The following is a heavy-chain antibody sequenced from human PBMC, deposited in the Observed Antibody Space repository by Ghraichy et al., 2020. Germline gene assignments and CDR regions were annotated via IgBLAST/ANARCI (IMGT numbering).Heavy chain of an antibody. D-gene: IGHD7-27*01. CDR1: GGSISSYY. CDR3: ARSDWGSGGHYFDY. J-gene: IGHJ4*02. CDR2: IYYTGIT. V-gene: IGHV4-59*01. Sequence: SETLSLTCTVSGGSISSYYWSWIRQPPGKGLEWIGYIYYTGITGYNPSLKSRVTISVDTSKNQFSLKLISVTAADTAVYYCARSDWGSGGHYFDYWGQGTLVTVSS.